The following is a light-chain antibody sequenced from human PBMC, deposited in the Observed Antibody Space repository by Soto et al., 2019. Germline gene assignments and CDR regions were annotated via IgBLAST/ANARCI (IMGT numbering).Light chain of an antibody. J-gene: IGLJ1*01. CDR1: SSDVGGYNY. V-gene: IGLV2-14*01. CDR3: TSYIRSSTLDYV. CDR2: EVS. Sequence: QSALTQPASVSGSPGQSITISCTGTSSDVGGYNYVSWYQQYPGKAPKLMIYEVSNRPSGVSNRFSGSKSGNTASLTISGLQAEDEADYYSTSYIRSSTLDYVFGTGTKVTVL.